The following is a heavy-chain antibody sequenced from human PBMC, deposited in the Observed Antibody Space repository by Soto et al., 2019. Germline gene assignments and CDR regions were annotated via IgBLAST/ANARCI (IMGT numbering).Heavy chain of an antibody. CDR3: ARDSSEQWLVSGSHVPHYYYYGMDV. CDR1: GFTFSSYG. D-gene: IGHD6-19*01. CDR2: IWYDGSNK. J-gene: IGHJ6*02. V-gene: IGHV3-33*01. Sequence: GGSLRLSCAASGFTFSSYGMHWVRQAPGKGLEWVAVIWYDGSNKYYADSVKGRFTISRDNSKNTLYLQMNSLRAEDTAVYYCARDSSEQWLVSGSHVPHYYYYGMDVWGQGTTVTVSS.